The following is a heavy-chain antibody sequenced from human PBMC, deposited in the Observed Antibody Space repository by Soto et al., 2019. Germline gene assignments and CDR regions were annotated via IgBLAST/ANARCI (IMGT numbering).Heavy chain of an antibody. Sequence: HSDTLAITRTVCGTSISSYYWSWIRQPPGKGLEWIANIHYSGTTNYNPSLASRVTLSVDTSKNQFSLKMTSVTAADRAMYFCARYNSYAIDYWGRGTLVTVSS. V-gene: IGHV4-59*07. CDR2: IHYSGTT. J-gene: IGHJ4*02. CDR3: ARYNSYAIDY. CDR1: GTSISSYY. D-gene: IGHD2-8*01.